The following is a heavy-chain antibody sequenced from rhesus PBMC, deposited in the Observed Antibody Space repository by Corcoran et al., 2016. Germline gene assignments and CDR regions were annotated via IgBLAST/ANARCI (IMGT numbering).Heavy chain of an antibody. CDR2: IYGYGGST. V-gene: IGHV4-93*02. CDR1: AGSISSSNW. J-gene: IGHJ4*01. Sequence: QVQLQESGPAVVKPSETLSLTCAVSAGSISSSNWWSWVRQSPGKGLEWIGGIYGYGGSTEYNPYLKSRVTILIDTYKNQFSLKLSSGTAADTAVYYCARRALVYYFDYWGQGVLVTVSS. D-gene: IGHD2-39*01. CDR3: ARRALVYYFDY.